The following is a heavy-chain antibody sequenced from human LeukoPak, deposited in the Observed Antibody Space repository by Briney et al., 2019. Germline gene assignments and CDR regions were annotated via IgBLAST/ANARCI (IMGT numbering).Heavy chain of an antibody. CDR3: ARPLTTSGWYFDL. D-gene: IGHD1-14*01. CDR2: INPNSGGT. V-gene: IGHV1-2*02. J-gene: IGHJ2*01. Sequence: ASVKVSCKASGYTFTGFYIHWVRQAPGHGLEWRGWINPNSGGTNYAQKFQDRVTMTRDTSISTAYMELSSLRSDDTAIYYCARPLTTSGWYFDLGGRGTLVTVSS. CDR1: GYTFTGFY.